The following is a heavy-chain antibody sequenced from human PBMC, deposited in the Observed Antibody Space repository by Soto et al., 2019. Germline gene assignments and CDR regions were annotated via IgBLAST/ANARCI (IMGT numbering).Heavy chain of an antibody. J-gene: IGHJ4*02. CDR2: IYYSGST. Sequence: SETLSLTCTVSGGSVSSGSYYWSWIRQPPGKGLEWIGYIYYSGSTNYNPSLKSRVTISVDTSKNQFSLKLSSVTAADTAVYFCARLGDTYYYDSSGYYHLDYWGQGTLVTVSS. CDR1: GGSVSSGSYY. CDR3: ARLGDTYYYDSSGYYHLDY. D-gene: IGHD3-22*01. V-gene: IGHV4-61*01.